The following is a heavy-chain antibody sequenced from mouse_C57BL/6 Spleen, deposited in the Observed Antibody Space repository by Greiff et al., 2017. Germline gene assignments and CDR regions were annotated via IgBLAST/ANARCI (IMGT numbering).Heavy chain of an antibody. V-gene: IGHV1-69*01. CDR3: ARSGLQRSFDY. CDR1: GYTFTSYW. J-gene: IGHJ2*01. CDR2: IDPSYSYT. Sequence: QVPLQQPGAELVMPGASVKLSCKSSGYTFTSYWMPWVKQRPGQGLEWIGEIDPSYSYTNYNQKFKGKSTLTVDKSSTAAYTQLSSLTSEDSAVYYCARSGLQRSFDYWGQGTTLTVSS. D-gene: IGHD1-1*01.